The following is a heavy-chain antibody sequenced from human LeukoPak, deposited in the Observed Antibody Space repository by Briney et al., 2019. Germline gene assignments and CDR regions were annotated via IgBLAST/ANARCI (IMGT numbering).Heavy chain of an antibody. CDR3: ARGRYKGIAVAGTGAFDI. V-gene: IGHV4-34*01. CDR1: GGSFSGYY. CDR2: INHSGST. D-gene: IGHD6-19*01. J-gene: IGHJ3*02. Sequence: SETLSLTCAVYGGSFSGYYWSWIRQPPGKGLEWIGEINHSGSTNYNPSLKSRVTISVDTSKNQFSLKLSSVTAADSAVYNCARGRYKGIAVAGTGAFDIWGQGTMVTVSS.